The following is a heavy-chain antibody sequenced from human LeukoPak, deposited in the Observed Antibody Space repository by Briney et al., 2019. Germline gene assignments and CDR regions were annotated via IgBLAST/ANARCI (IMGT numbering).Heavy chain of an antibody. CDR2: TYYRSKWYN. CDR3: AREDPYSSGWYASFDH. CDR1: GDSFSSNSAA. Sequence: SQTLSLTCAISGDSFSSNSAAWNWIRQSPSRGLEWLGRTYYRSKWYNDYTVSVKSRITIHPDTSKNQFSLQLNSVTPEDTAVYYCAREDPYSSGWYASFDHWGQGTLVTVSS. J-gene: IGHJ4*02. D-gene: IGHD6-19*01. V-gene: IGHV6-1*01.